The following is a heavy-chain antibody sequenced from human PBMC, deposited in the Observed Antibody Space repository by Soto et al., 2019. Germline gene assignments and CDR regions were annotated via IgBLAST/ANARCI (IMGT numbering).Heavy chain of an antibody. V-gene: IGHV3-53*04. CDR3: ARGGYCSGGSLYGGTLDI. D-gene: IGHD2-15*01. Sequence: EVQLVESGGGLVQPGGSLRLSCAASGFTVSSYYMSWVRQAPGKGLEWVSVINSGGSTYYADSVKGRFTIIRHNTKNPLELKMNSQRAENTSVYYCARGGYCSGGSLYGGTLDIWGKGTIVTVS. CDR2: INSGGST. CDR1: GFTVSSYY. J-gene: IGHJ3*02.